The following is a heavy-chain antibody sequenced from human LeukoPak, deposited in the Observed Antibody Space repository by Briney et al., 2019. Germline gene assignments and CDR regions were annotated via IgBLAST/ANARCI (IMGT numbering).Heavy chain of an antibody. Sequence: ASVKVSCKASGYTFTSYGISWVRQAPGQGLEWMGWISAYNGNTNYAQKLQGRVTMTTDTSTSTAYMELRSLRSDDTAVYYCARNLYSSSWSPYYYYGMDVWGQGTTVTVSS. D-gene: IGHD6-13*01. CDR1: GYTFTSYG. V-gene: IGHV1-18*01. J-gene: IGHJ6*02. CDR3: ARNLYSSSWSPYYYYGMDV. CDR2: ISAYNGNT.